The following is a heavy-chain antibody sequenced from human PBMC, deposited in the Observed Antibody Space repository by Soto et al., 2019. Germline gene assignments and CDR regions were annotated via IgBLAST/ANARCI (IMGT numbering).Heavy chain of an antibody. J-gene: IGHJ4*02. Sequence: QVQLQESGPGLVKPSQTLSLTCSVSGDSITSGGYYWSWIRQLPGKGLQWIGYIYYRGTTYYNPSLKSRVIISVDTSQNQFSLNLTSVTAADTAVYFCARETGFSGSWAPDNWGQGILVSVSS. CDR3: ARETGFSGSWAPDN. CDR1: GDSITSGGYY. D-gene: IGHD6-13*01. V-gene: IGHV4-31*03. CDR2: IYYRGTT.